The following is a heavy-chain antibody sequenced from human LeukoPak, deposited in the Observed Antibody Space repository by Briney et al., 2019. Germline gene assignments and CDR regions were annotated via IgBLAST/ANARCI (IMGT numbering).Heavy chain of an antibody. V-gene: IGHV4-39*07. Sequence: SETLSLTCTVSGGSISSSSYYWGWIRQPPGKGLEWIGSIYYTGSTYYNPSLESRVTMSVDTSKNQVSLKLSSVTAADTAVYYCARETAGGTDVWGQGTTVTVSS. CDR1: GGSISSSSYY. J-gene: IGHJ6*02. CDR2: IYYTGST. CDR3: ARETAGGTDV. D-gene: IGHD5-18*01.